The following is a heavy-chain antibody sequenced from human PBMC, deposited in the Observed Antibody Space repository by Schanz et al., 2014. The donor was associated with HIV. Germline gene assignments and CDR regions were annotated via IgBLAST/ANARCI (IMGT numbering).Heavy chain of an antibody. CDR3: ARGDRDDFWSGAAI. D-gene: IGHD3-3*01. V-gene: IGHV1-18*01. CDR1: GYTFTSYG. CDR2: ISAYDGNT. Sequence: QVHLVQSGAEVKKPGASVKVSCKASGYTFTSYGISWVRQAPGQGLEWMGWISAYDGNTNYAQKFQGRVTMTTDTSRYTAYMELRSLRSDDTAVYYCARGDRDDFWSGAAIWGQGTLVTVSS. J-gene: IGHJ4*02.